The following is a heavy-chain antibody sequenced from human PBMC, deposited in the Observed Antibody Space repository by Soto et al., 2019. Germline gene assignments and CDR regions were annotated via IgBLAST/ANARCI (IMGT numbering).Heavy chain of an antibody. CDR2: INGDESRT. CDR1: GFTFIDSW. V-gene: IGHV3-74*03. D-gene: IGHD6-13*01. CDR3: TRGYSSRWYNSFDP. J-gene: IGHJ5*02. Sequence: EVQLVESGGGLVQPGGSLRLSCTASGFTFIDSWMHWVRQDPGKGLLWVSRINGDESRTEYADSVKGRFTISRDNAKNTLYLQMNSLRAEDTAVYYCTRGYSSRWYNSFDPWCQGTVVTVSS.